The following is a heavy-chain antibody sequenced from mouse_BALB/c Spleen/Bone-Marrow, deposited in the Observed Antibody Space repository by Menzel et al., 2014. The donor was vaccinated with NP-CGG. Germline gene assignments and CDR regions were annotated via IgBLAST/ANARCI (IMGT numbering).Heavy chain of an antibody. Sequence: EVNLVESGGGLVQPGGSRKLSCAASGFTFSSLGMHWVRQAPEKGLEWVAYISSGSRTVFYADTVKGRFTISRDNPKNTLFLQMTSLRSEDTAMYYCTRSRGNWDDFEYWGQGTTLTVSS. J-gene: IGHJ2*01. V-gene: IGHV5-17*02. CDR3: TRSRGNWDDFEY. CDR1: GFTFSSLG. D-gene: IGHD3-3*01. CDR2: ISSGSRTV.